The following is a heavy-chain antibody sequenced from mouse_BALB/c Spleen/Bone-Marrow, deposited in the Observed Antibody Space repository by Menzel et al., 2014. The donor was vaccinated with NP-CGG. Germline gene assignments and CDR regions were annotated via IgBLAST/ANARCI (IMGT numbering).Heavy chain of an antibody. D-gene: IGHD4-1*01. Sequence: VNLVDSGAELARPGASVKMSCKASGYTFTNYTMQWIRQRPGHGLEWIGYIVPSSDYTNYNQNFKDKATLTADKSSSTAYMQLNSLTSEDFAVYYCAREARTGAWFAYWGQGTLVTVSA. J-gene: IGHJ3*01. CDR3: AREARTGAWFAY. CDR1: GYTFTNYT. CDR2: IVPSSDYT. V-gene: IGHV1-4*01.